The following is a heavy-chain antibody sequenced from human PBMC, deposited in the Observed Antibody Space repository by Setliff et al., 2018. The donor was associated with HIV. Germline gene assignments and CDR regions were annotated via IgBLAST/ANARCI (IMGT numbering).Heavy chain of an antibody. Sequence: SGESLMISCKASGYTFTNYWIGWVRQLPGKGLEWMAIIYPGDSQITYSPAFQGRITISVARSMDIASLRWGSLRASDTAIYFRARRKSYSSNWYHRGWFDSWGQGTRVTVS. CDR3: ARRKSYSSNWYHRGWFDS. CDR1: GYTFTNYW. CDR2: IYPGDSQI. J-gene: IGHJ5*01. D-gene: IGHD6-13*01. V-gene: IGHV5-51*01.